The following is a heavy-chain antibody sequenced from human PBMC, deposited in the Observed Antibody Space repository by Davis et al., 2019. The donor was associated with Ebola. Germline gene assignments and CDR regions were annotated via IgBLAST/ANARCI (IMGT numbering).Heavy chain of an antibody. D-gene: IGHD2-15*01. CDR2: IIPIFGTA. CDR1: GYTFTYRY. Sequence: SVKVSCKASGYTFTYRYLHWVRQAPGQALEWMGWIIPIFGTANYAQKFQGRVTMTRDTSTSTVYMELRSLRSDDTAVYYCARTSDIVVVVAATRYYYYGMDVWGQGTTVTVSS. J-gene: IGHJ6*02. V-gene: IGHV1-45*02. CDR3: ARTSDIVVVVAATRYYYYGMDV.